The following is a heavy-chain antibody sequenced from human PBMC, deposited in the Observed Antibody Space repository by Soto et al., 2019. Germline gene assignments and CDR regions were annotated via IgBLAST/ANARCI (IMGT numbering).Heavy chain of an antibody. CDR1: GYTFTSYA. CDR2: INAGNGNT. CDR3: ARCGSLYWLFAF. V-gene: IGHV1-3*01. J-gene: IGHJ2*01. D-gene: IGHD1-26*01. Sequence: ASVKVSCKASGYTFTSYAMHWVRQAPGQRLEWMGWINAGNGNTKYSQKFQGRVTITRDTSASTAYMELSSLRSEDTAVYYCARCGSLYWLFAFWGRGTPVTVSS.